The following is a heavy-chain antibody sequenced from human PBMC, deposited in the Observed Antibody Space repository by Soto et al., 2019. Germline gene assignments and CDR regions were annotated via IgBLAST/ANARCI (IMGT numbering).Heavy chain of an antibody. J-gene: IGHJ5*02. Sequence: GASVKVSCKASGYTFTSYGISWVRQAPGQGLEWMGWISAYNGNTNYAQKLQGRVTMTTDTSTSAVYMELRSLRSDNTAVYYCARDRVSFDPWGQGTLVTVSS. CDR1: GYTFTSYG. CDR2: ISAYNGNT. V-gene: IGHV1-18*01. CDR3: ARDRVSFDP.